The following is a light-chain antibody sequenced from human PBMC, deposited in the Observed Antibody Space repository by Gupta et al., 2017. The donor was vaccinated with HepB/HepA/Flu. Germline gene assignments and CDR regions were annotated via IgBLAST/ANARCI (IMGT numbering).Light chain of an antibody. CDR1: TIGSKS. CDR3: KVWDGDSDYYV. Sequence: SYLLTHPPSVSVAPGKTATITCGEHTIGSKSVHWYQHKPGQAPVLMVYDDRERPLGVPERFSGSNSGNTATLTISRVEAGDEADYYCKVWDGDSDYYVFGTGTKVTVL. V-gene: IGLV3-21*03. CDR2: DDR. J-gene: IGLJ1*01.